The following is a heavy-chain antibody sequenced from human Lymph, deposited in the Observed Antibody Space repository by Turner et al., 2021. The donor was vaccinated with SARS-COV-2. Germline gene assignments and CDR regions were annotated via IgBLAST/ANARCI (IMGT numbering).Heavy chain of an antibody. Sequence: QVQLVQSGAEVKKPGASVKVSCKASGYTFTSYDINWVRQATGQGLGWWGGMNTNGSNKGYAQKFQRRGTMTRNISISKAYMELSTLRSEDTAVYYCGRGGYSGGGMDVWGQGTTVTVSS. CDR3: GRGGYSGGGMDV. D-gene: IGHD1-26*01. V-gene: IGHV1-8*01. CDR1: GYTFTSYD. J-gene: IGHJ6*02. CDR2: MNTNGSNK.